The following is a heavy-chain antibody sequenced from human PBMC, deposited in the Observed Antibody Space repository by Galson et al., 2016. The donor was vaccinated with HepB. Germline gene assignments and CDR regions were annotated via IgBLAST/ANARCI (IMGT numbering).Heavy chain of an antibody. CDR2: IYHSGST. D-gene: IGHD3-10*01. J-gene: IGHJ2*01. V-gene: IGHV4-31*03. Sequence: TLSLTCTVSGGSISSGGYYWSWIRQHPGKGLEWIGYIYHSGSTYYNPSLKSRVSISVDTSKNQFSLRLSSVTAAVTAVYYCARDRSSGSGNFGYWGRGTLVTVSS. CDR3: ARDRSSGSGNFGY. CDR1: GGSISSGGYY.